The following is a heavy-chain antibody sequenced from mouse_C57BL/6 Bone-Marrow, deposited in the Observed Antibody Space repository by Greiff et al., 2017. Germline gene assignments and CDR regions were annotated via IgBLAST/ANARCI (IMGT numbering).Heavy chain of an antibody. J-gene: IGHJ2*01. CDR2: IRNKANGYTT. CDR3: ARYYGSSYRTLYFDY. V-gene: IGHV7-3*01. D-gene: IGHD1-1*01. CDR1: GFTFTDYY. Sequence: EVKLVESGGGLVQPGGSLSLSCAASGFTFTDYYMSWVRQPPGQALEWMGFIRNKANGYTTEYSASVKGRFTISRDNSQSILYLQMNALRAEDSATYYCARYYGSSYRTLYFDYWGQGTTLTVSS.